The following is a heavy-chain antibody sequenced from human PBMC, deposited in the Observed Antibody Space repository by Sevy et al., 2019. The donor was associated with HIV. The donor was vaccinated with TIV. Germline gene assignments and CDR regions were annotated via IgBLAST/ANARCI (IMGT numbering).Heavy chain of an antibody. CDR2: ISCLSNYI. CDR1: GFTFSSYP. CDR3: ARAVPATDAFDI. Sequence: GGSLRLSCAASGFTFSSYPMHWVRQAPGKGLEWVSSISCLSNYIYYADSVKGRFSISRDNTKNSVYLQMNSLRGEDTAVFYCARAVPATDAFDIWGQGTLVTVSS. V-gene: IGHV3-21*01. J-gene: IGHJ3*02. D-gene: IGHD6-19*01.